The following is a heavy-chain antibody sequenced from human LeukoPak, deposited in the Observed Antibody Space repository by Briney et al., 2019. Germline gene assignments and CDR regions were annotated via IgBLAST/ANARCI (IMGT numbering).Heavy chain of an antibody. V-gene: IGHV4-61*08. CDR3: ARGRDGYNDAFDI. CDR1: GGSISSGGYS. Sequence: SQTLSLTCTVSGGSISSGGYSWSWIRQPPGKGLEWIGYIYYSGSTNYNPSLKSRVTISVDTSKNQFSLKLSSVTAADTAVYYCARGRDGYNDAFDIWGQGTMVTVSS. D-gene: IGHD5-24*01. J-gene: IGHJ3*02. CDR2: IYYSGST.